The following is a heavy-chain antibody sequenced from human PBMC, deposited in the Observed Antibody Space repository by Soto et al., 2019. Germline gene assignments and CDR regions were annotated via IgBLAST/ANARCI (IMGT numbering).Heavy chain of an antibody. CDR1: GFTFSSYG. V-gene: IGHV3-33*01. D-gene: IGHD3-10*01. CDR2: IWYDGSNK. Sequence: GGSLRLSCAASGFTFSSYGMHWVRQAPGKGLEWVAVIWYDGSNKYYADSVKGRFTISKDNSKNTLYLQMNSLRAEDTAVYYCARDEVPFMVRGVNFDYWGQGTLVTAPQ. CDR3: ARDEVPFMVRGVNFDY. J-gene: IGHJ4*02.